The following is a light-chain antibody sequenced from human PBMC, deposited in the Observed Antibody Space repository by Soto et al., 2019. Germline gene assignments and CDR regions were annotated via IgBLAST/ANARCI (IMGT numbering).Light chain of an antibody. Sequence: VLAQSPGTLSLSPGASATLSCRASQSVSSSFLAWYQQKAGQAPRLLIYGASRRATGIPDRFSASGSGTDFTLTISRLEPEDFAVYYCQHYVSSPWAFGQGTKV. CDR3: QHYVSSPWA. J-gene: IGKJ1*01. CDR2: GAS. CDR1: QSVSSSF. V-gene: IGKV3-20*01.